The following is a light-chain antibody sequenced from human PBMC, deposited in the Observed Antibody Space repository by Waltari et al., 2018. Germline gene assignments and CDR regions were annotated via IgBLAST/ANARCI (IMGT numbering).Light chain of an antibody. CDR1: SNNVGNQG. CDR2: RNN. Sequence: QAGLTQPPSVSKALRQTATLTCTGNSNNVGNQGAAWLQQHQGHPPKLLSYRNNDRPSGISERFSASRSGNTASLTITGLQPEVEADYYCSAWDSNLSAYVFGSGTKVTVL. CDR3: SAWDSNLSAYV. V-gene: IGLV10-54*04. J-gene: IGLJ1*01.